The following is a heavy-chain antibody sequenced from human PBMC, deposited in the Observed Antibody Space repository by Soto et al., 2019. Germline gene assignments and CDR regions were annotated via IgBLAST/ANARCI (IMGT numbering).Heavy chain of an antibody. J-gene: IGHJ3*02. CDR2: LSYDGSNR. Sequence: PGGSLRLSCAASGFTFRNYPMNWVRQAPDKGLQWVAVLSYDGSNRDYADSVRGRFTISRDNSKNTLYLQMNSLRPEDTAAYYCAQPLAGSYAFENWGPGTIVTVSS. V-gene: IGHV3-30-3*01. CDR1: GFTFRNYP. CDR3: AQPLAGSYAFEN. D-gene: IGHD3-10*01.